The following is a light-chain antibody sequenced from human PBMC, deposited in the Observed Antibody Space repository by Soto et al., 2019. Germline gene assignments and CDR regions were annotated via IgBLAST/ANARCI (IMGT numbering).Light chain of an antibody. CDR1: QSVSSY. CDR3: QPRSNWPPFT. CDR2: DAS. J-gene: IGKJ3*01. V-gene: IGKV3-11*01. Sequence: EIGLTQSPATLSLSPGERATLSCRASQSVSSYLAWYQQRPGQAPRLLIYDASNRATGIPARFSGSGSGTDFTLAITSLQPEDFALAYYQPRSNWPPFTFGPGTEVDIK.